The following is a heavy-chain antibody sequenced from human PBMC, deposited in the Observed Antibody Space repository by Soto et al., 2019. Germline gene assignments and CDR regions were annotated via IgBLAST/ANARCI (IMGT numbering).Heavy chain of an antibody. CDR2: IYPGDSDT. Sequence: PGESLKISCKGSGYSFTSYWIGWVRQMPGKCLEWMGIIYPGDSDTRYSPSFQGQVTISADKSISTAYLQWSSLKASDTAMYYCARLYYGSGNQGWFDPWGQGTLVTVSS. CDR3: ARLYYGSGNQGWFDP. V-gene: IGHV5-51*01. J-gene: IGHJ5*02. CDR1: GYSFTSYW. D-gene: IGHD3-10*01.